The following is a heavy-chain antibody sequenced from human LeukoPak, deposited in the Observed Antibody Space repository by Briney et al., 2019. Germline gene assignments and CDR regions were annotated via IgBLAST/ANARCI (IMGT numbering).Heavy chain of an antibody. CDR2: IYYSGST. Sequence: SETLSLTCTVSGGSISSYYWSWIRQPPGKGLEWIGYIYYSGSTNYNPSLKSRVTISVDTSKNQFSLKLSSVTAADTAVYYCARNPTYYYHSSGALDVWGQGTTVTVSS. V-gene: IGHV4-59*01. J-gene: IGHJ6*02. D-gene: IGHD3-22*01. CDR3: ARNPTYYYHSSGALDV. CDR1: GGSISSYY.